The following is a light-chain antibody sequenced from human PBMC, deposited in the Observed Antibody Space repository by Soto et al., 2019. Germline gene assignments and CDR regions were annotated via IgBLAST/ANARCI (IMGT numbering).Light chain of an antibody. CDR3: LQYKNWPRT. V-gene: IGKV3-15*01. J-gene: IGKJ2*01. Sequence: EILMTQSPATLSVSPGERATLSCRASQSVSSSLAWYQQKPGQAPRLLIYGTSTRATGIPARFSGSGSGTEFTLTISSLQSEDFAVYYCLQYKNWPRTFGQGTKLEIK. CDR1: QSVSSS. CDR2: GTS.